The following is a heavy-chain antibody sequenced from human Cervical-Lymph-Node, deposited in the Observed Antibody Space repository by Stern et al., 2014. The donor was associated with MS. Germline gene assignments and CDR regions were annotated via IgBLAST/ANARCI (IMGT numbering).Heavy chain of an antibody. J-gene: IGHJ4*02. Sequence: VQLEQSGGGVVQPGRSLSLSCVASGFTFSTYAMHWVRHPPGKGLERVAFVSYDGTQRNSTDSVKARFTISRDNSKNTLYLHMNSLRDEDTAVYFCARGGRGVGLEYWGQGALVTVSS. CDR1: GFTFSTYA. D-gene: IGHD3-10*01. CDR3: ARGGRGVGLEY. CDR2: VSYDGTQR. V-gene: IGHV3-30-3*01.